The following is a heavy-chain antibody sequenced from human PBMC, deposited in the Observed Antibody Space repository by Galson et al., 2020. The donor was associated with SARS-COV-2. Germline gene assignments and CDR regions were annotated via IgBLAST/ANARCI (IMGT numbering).Heavy chain of an antibody. CDR1: GYTLTELS. Sequence: ASVKVSCKVSGYTLTELSMHWVRQAPGKGLEWMGGFDPEDGETIYAQKFQGRVTMTEDTSTDTAYMELSSLRSEDTVGYYCATGGWYSSSPDDWGQGTLVTVSS. J-gene: IGHJ4*02. V-gene: IGHV1-24*01. CDR3: ATGGWYSSSPDD. CDR2: FDPEDGET. D-gene: IGHD6-13*01.